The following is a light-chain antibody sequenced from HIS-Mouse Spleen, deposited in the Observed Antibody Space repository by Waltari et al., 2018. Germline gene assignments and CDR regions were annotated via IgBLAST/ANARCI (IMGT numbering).Light chain of an antibody. CDR2: QVS. V-gene: IGLV3-1*01. CDR1: TLGDKY. Sequence: SYELTQPPSGSVSPGQTASITCSGDTLGDKYACWYQQKPGQSPVLVIYQVSKRPSGIPERFSGSNSGNTATLTISGTQAMDEADYYCQAWDSSTVVFGGGTKLTVL. J-gene: IGLJ2*01. CDR3: QAWDSSTVV.